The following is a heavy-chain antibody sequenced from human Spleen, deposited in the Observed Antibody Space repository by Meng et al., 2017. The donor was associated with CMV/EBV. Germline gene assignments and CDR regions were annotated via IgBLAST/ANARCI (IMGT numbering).Heavy chain of an antibody. V-gene: IGHV3-9*01. CDR3: VRDLWFPSYYNGMDV. Sequence: SLKISCVVSGFMFDDYVMYWVRQAPGKGLEWVSGINWKSGSIGYAVSVKGRFTISRDNAKNTLYLQMNSLRAEDTAVYYCVRDLWFPSYYNGMDVWGQGTTVTVSS. J-gene: IGHJ6*02. CDR2: INWKSGSI. CDR1: GFMFDDYV. D-gene: IGHD2-21*01.